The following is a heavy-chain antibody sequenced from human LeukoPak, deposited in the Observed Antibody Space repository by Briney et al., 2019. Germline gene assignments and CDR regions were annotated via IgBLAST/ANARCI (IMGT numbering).Heavy chain of an antibody. CDR3: ARGRSIPGIAAAGHDAFDI. Sequence: GSSVKVSCKASGGTFSSYAISWVRQAPGQGLEWMGGIIPIFGTANYAQKFQGRVTITADESTSTAYMELSSLRSEDTAVYYCARGRSIPGIAAAGHDAFDIWGQGTMVTVSS. CDR2: IIPIFGTA. D-gene: IGHD6-13*01. J-gene: IGHJ3*02. V-gene: IGHV1-69*01. CDR1: GGTFSSYA.